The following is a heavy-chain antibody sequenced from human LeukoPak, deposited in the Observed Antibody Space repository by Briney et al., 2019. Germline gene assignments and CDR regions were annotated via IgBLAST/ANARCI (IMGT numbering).Heavy chain of an antibody. Sequence: GGSLRLSCTASGFTISGDAMHWVRQAPGKGLQWVADMSFDGTNKNYADSVKGRFTISRDNSKNTLFLQMNSLTTDDTALFYCARETHDALDLWGPGTLVTVSS. CDR1: GFTISGDA. V-gene: IGHV3-30*04. CDR3: ARETHDALDL. J-gene: IGHJ3*01. CDR2: MSFDGTNK.